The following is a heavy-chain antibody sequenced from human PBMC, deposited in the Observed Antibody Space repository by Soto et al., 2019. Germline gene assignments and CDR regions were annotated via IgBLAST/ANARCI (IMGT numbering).Heavy chain of an antibody. J-gene: IGHJ4*02. Sequence: PLQESGPGLLKPSQTLALTCTVSGGSISSDDYHWGWLRQPPGKGLEWIWNTDYSVGTHYNPARKGRVTISVDTSQYQFSLKMTSLTAADTAVYFGARAPQMFCSGDSNGYVFDYWGQGALVSVSS. V-gene: IGHV4-30-4*01. CDR3: ARAPQMFCSGDSNGYVFDY. CDR2: TDYSVGT. CDR1: GGSISSDDYH. D-gene: IGHD2-15*01.